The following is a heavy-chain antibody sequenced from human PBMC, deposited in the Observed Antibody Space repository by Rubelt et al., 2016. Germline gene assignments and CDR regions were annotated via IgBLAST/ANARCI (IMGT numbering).Heavy chain of an antibody. Sequence: WVRQAPGKGLEWMGWISAYNGNTNYAQKLQGRVTMTTDTSTSTAYMELRSLRSDDTAVYYCARGSMAAGTTHFDYWGQGTLVTVSS. D-gene: IGHD6-13*01. V-gene: IGHV1-18*01. CDR3: ARGSMAAGTTHFDY. CDR2: ISAYNGNT. J-gene: IGHJ4*02.